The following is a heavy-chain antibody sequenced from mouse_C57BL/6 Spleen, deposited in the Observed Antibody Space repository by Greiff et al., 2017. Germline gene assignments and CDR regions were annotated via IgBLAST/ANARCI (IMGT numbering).Heavy chain of an antibody. CDR3: ARGPLRYGSSYDY. D-gene: IGHD1-1*01. Sequence: ESGPGLVKPSQSLSLTCSVTGYSITSGYYWNWIRQFPGNKLEWMGYISYDGSNNYNPSLKNRISITRDTSKNQFFLKFNSVTNENTATYYGARGPLRYGSSYDYWGQGTTLTVSS. V-gene: IGHV3-6*01. CDR1: GYSITSGYY. J-gene: IGHJ2*01. CDR2: ISYDGSN.